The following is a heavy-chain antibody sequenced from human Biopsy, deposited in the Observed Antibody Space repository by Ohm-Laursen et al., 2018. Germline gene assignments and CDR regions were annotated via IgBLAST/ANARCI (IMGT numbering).Heavy chain of an antibody. J-gene: IGHJ3*02. D-gene: IGHD1-1*01. CDR3: AKGRVGNSGSLDI. CDR1: GFTASRNY. CDR2: ITVSADTT. V-gene: IGHV3-23*01. Sequence: SLRLSCSASGFTASRNYMTWVRQAPGKGLEWVSAITVSADTTYYADSVRGRFTVSRDNSQNTLYLQMNSLRAEDTAIYYCAKGRVGNSGSLDIWGHGTMVTVSS.